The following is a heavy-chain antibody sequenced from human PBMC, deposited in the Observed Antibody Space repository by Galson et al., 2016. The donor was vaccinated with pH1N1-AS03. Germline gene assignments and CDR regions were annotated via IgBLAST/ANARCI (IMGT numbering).Heavy chain of an antibody. D-gene: IGHD3-3*01. J-gene: IGHJ4*02. CDR3: AKVPAFGVLIIQYYFDY. Sequence: LRLSCAASGFTFNNYGMTWVRQAPGKGLEWVSGISGSGKITYYADSLKGRFTISRDNSKNTLYLQMSSLRAEDAAVYYCAKVPAFGVLIIQYYFDYWGQGALVTVSS. V-gene: IGHV3-23*01. CDR2: ISGSGKIT. CDR1: GFTFNNYG.